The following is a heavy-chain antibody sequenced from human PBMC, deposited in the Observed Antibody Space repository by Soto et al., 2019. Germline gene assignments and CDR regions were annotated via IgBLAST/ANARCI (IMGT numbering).Heavy chain of an antibody. CDR2: MNPKSANT. Sequence: QVQLVQSGAEVKKPGASVKVSCKASRYTFISYDINWVRQATGQGLEWMGWMNPKSANTGYAQNFQGRVTMTRNTSISKAYMELSSLRSEDTAVYYCARSPSWETTVTPYYFDYWGQGTLVTVSS. V-gene: IGHV1-8*01. J-gene: IGHJ4*02. CDR1: RYTFISYD. CDR3: ARSPSWETTVTPYYFDY. D-gene: IGHD4-4*01.